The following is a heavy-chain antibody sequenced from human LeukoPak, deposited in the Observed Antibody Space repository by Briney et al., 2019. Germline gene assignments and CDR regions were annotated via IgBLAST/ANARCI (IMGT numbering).Heavy chain of an antibody. CDR1: GFTFDDYT. V-gene: IGHV3-9*01. CDR3: AKDFVRGSSWYYGMDV. D-gene: IGHD6-13*01. J-gene: IGHJ6*02. CDR2: ISWNSGSI. Sequence: GRSLRLSCAASGFTFDDYTMHWVRQAPGKGLEWVSGISWNSGSIGYADSVKGRFTISRDNAKNSLYLQMNSLRAEDAALYYCAKDFVRGSSWYYGMDVWGQGTTVTVSS.